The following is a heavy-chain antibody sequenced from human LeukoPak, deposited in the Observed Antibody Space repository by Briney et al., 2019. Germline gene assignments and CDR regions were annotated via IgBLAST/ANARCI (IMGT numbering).Heavy chain of an antibody. D-gene: IGHD5-12*01. Sequence: GGSLRLSCAASGFTFSSFAMSWVRQAPGKGLEWVSAIHGGGGGKYYADYVRGRFTISRDNSKNTLYLQMNSLRAEDTAVYYCAKDPVTSGYDSHFDCWGQGTLVTVSS. CDR1: GFTFSSFA. CDR3: AKDPVTSGYDSHFDC. J-gene: IGHJ4*02. V-gene: IGHV3-23*01. CDR2: IHGGGGGK.